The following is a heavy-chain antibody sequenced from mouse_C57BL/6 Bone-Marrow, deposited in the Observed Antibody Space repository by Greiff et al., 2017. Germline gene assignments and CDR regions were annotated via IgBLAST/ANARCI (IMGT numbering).Heavy chain of an antibody. D-gene: IGHD6-5*01. CDR3: YAPGAMDY. Sequence: QVQLQQPGAELVKPGASVKLSCKASGYTFTSYWMQWVKQRPGQGLEWIGEIDPSDSYTNYNQKFKGKATLTVDTSSSTAYMQLSSLTSEDSAVYYCYAPGAMDYWGQGTSVTVSS. V-gene: IGHV1-50*01. CDR2: IDPSDSYT. J-gene: IGHJ4*01. CDR1: GYTFTSYW.